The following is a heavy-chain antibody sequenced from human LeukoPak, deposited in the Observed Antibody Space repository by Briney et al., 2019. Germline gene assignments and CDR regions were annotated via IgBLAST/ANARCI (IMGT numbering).Heavy chain of an antibody. D-gene: IGHD2-2*01. CDR3: ARDFESNCSSTSCNYYYGMDV. J-gene: IGHJ6*02. CDR1: GYTLTELS. V-gene: IGHV1-24*01. CDR2: FDPEDGET. Sequence: GASVKVSCKVSGYTLTELSMHWVRQAPGKGLEWMGGFDPEDGETIYAQKFQGRVTITADKSTSTAYMELSSLRSEDTAVYYCARDFESNCSSTSCNYYYGMDVWGQGTTVTVSS.